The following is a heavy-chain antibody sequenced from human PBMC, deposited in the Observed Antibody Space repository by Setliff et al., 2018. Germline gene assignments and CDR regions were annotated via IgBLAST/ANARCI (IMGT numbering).Heavy chain of an antibody. V-gene: IGHV3-30*02. D-gene: IGHD3-22*01. Sequence: GGSLRLSCAASGFTFNMYGMHWVRQAPGKGLEWVAFTRLEGNSKYYADSVKGRLTISRDNSKNTLYLQMSSLRAEDSSIYYCAKDAYDSSGYGGHYFDYWGQGALVTVSS. J-gene: IGHJ4*02. CDR3: AKDAYDSSGYGGHYFDY. CDR2: TRLEGNSK. CDR1: GFTFNMYG.